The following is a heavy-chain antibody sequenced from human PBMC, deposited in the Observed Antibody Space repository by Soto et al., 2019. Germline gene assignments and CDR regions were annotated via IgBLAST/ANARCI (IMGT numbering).Heavy chain of an antibody. V-gene: IGHV1-46*01. Sequence: ASVNVSCKASGYTFTSYCMHWLLQSPLQGLEWMGIINPSGGSTSYAQKFQGRVTMTRDTSTSTVYMELSSLRSEDTAVYYCARLSGSYFYYYYGMDVWGQGTTVTVSS. CDR2: INPSGGST. CDR3: ARLSGSYFYYYYGMDV. CDR1: GYTFTSYC. D-gene: IGHD1-26*01. J-gene: IGHJ6*02.